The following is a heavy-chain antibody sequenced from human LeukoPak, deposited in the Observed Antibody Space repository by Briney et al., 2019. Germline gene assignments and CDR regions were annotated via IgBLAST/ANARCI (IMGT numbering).Heavy chain of an antibody. D-gene: IGHD6-13*01. J-gene: IGHJ4*02. CDR2: IYYSGST. CDR3: ARDGGSSWYGYYFDY. V-gene: IGHV4-59*01. Sequence: SETLSLTCTVSGGSISSYYWSWFRQPPGKGLEWIGYIYYSGSTNYNPSLKSRVTISVDTSKNQFSLKLSSVTAADTAVYYCARDGGSSWYGYYFDYWGQGTLVTVSS. CDR1: GGSISSYY.